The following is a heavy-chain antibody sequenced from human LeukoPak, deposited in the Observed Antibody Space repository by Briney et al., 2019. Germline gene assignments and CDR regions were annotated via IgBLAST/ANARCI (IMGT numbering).Heavy chain of an antibody. J-gene: IGHJ6*02. Sequence: SQTLSLTCTVSGGSISSGSYYWSWIRQPAGKGLEWIGRIYTSGSTNYNPSLKSRVTISVDTSENQFSLKLSSVTAADTAVYYCARSDYGMDVWGQGTTVTVSS. V-gene: IGHV4-61*02. CDR3: ARSDYGMDV. CDR2: IYTSGST. CDR1: GGSISSGSYY.